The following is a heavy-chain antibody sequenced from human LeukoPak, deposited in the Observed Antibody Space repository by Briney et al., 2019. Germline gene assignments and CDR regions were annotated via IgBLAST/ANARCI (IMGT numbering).Heavy chain of an antibody. CDR3: ARVSSWGQLLVLFRNADAFDI. D-gene: IGHD6-13*01. V-gene: IGHV4-59*01. CDR2: IYYSGST. Sequence: SETLSLTCTVSGGSISSYYWSWIRQPPGKGLEWIGYIYYSGSTNYNPSLKSRVTISVDTSKNQFSLKLSSVTAADTAVYYCARVSSWGQLLVLFRNADAFDIWGQGTMVTVSS. J-gene: IGHJ3*02. CDR1: GGSISSYY.